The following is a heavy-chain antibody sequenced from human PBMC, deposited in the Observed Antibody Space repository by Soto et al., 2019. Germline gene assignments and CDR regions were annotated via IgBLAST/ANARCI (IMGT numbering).Heavy chain of an antibody. CDR2: ISGSGGST. Sequence: GGSLRLSCAASGFTFSSYAMSWVRQAPGKGLEWVSAISGSGGSTYYADSVKGRFTISRDNSKNTMNLQMNSLRAEDTAVYYCAKDGRGYSGYEPLDYYYGMDVWGQGTTVTVSS. D-gene: IGHD5-12*01. V-gene: IGHV3-23*01. CDR1: GFTFSSYA. J-gene: IGHJ6*02. CDR3: AKDGRGYSGYEPLDYYYGMDV.